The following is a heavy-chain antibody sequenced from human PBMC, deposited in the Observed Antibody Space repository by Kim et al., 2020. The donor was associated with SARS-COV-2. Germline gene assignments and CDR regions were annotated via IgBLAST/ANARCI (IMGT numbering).Heavy chain of an antibody. J-gene: IGHJ5*02. CDR3: ARWSGTSYNWFDP. V-gene: IGHV4-34*01. CDR2: INHSGST. Sequence: SETLSLTCAVYGGSFSGYYWSWIRQPPGKGLEWIGEINHSGSTNYNPSLKSRVTISVDTSKNQFSLKLSSVTAADTAVYYCARWSGTSYNWFDPWGQGTL. CDR1: GGSFSGYY.